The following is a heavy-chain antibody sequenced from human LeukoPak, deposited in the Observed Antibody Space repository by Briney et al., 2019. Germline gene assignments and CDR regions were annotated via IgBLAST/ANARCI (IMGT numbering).Heavy chain of an antibody. J-gene: IGHJ4*02. CDR1: GFTVSSNH. D-gene: IGHD3-22*01. Sequence: GGSLRLSCAASGFTVSSNHMSWVRQAPGKGLEWVSLIYSGGTTYYADSVKGRFTISRDNSKNTVYLQMNSLRAEDAAVYYCARDQGYYDRSGYYPWYFDYWGQGTLVTVSS. CDR2: IYSGGTT. CDR3: ARDQGYYDRSGYYPWYFDY. V-gene: IGHV3-66*01.